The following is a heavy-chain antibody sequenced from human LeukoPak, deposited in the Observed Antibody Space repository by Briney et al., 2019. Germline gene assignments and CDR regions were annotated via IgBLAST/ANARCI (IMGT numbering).Heavy chain of an antibody. J-gene: IGHJ5*02. V-gene: IGHV3-30*04. Sequence: GGSLRLSCAASGFTFSSYAMHWVRQAPGKGLEWVAVISYDGSNKYYADSVKGRFTISRDNSKNTAYLQMNSLKTEDTAVYYCILGGSWGQGTLVTVSS. CDR1: GFTFSSYA. CDR3: ILGGS. CDR2: ISYDGSNK.